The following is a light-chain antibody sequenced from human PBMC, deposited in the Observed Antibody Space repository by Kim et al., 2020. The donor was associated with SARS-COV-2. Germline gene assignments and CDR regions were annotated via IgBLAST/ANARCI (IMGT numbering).Light chain of an antibody. CDR2: QDN. J-gene: IGLJ1*01. Sequence: PGQTASITRSGYKLGAKYVSWYQQKPGQSPVVGIYQDNQRPSGIPERFSGSNSGNTATLTISGTQAMDEADYYCQAWDSSTHNYVFGAGTKVTVL. V-gene: IGLV3-1*01. CDR1: KLGAKY. CDR3: QAWDSSTHNYV.